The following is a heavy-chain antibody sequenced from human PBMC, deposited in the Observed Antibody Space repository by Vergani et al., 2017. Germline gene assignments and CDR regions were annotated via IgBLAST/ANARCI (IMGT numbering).Heavy chain of an antibody. CDR3: ARGRNYYDSSGYYYLDAFDI. J-gene: IGHJ3*02. CDR2: IGTAGDP. D-gene: IGHD3-22*01. Sequence: EVQLVESGGGLVQPGGSLRLSCAASGFTFSSYDMHWVRQATGKGLEWVSAIGTAGDPYYPGSVKGRFTISRENAKNSLYLQMNSLRAGDTAVYYCARGRNYYDSSGYYYLDAFDIWGQGTMVTVSS. V-gene: IGHV3-13*05. CDR1: GFTFSSYD.